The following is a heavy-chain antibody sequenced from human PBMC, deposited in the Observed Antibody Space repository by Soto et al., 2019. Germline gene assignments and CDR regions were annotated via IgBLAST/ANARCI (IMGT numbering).Heavy chain of an antibody. J-gene: IGHJ3*02. CDR3: ARDRHDYSDAFDI. CDR2: IYYSGST. V-gene: IGHV4-31*03. CDR1: GGSISSGGYY. D-gene: IGHD4-4*01. Sequence: SETLSLTCTVSGGSISSGGYYWSWIRQHPGKGLEWIGYIYYSGSTYYNPSLKSRVTISVDTSKNQFSLKLSSVTAADTAVHYCARDRHDYSDAFDIWGQGTMVTVSS.